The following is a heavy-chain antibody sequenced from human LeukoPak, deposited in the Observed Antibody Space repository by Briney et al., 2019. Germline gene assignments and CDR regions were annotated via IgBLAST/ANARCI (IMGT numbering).Heavy chain of an antibody. V-gene: IGHV3-48*01. J-gene: IGHJ4*02. Sequence: GGSLRLSCAASGFTLSSYSMNWVRQAPGKGLEWVSYISSSSSTIYYTDSVKGRFTISRDNAKNSLYLQMNSPRAEDTAVYYCARDPRYYDSSGYLDYWGQGTLVTVSS. CDR2: ISSSSSTI. D-gene: IGHD3-22*01. CDR1: GFTLSSYS. CDR3: ARDPRYYDSSGYLDY.